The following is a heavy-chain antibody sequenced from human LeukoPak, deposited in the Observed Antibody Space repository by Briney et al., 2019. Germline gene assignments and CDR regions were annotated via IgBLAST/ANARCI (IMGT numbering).Heavy chain of an antibody. D-gene: IGHD6-13*01. CDR3: ASYSSSWYMFFDY. Sequence: PGGSLRPSCAAAGFTSSSYAMSWVRQAAGKGLEWVSAIRGSGGSTYYADSVKGRFSISRDNSKNTLYLQTNSLRPEDTAVYYCASYSSSWYMFFDYWGQGTLVTVSS. CDR1: GFTSSSYA. V-gene: IGHV3-23*01. J-gene: IGHJ4*02. CDR2: IRGSGGST.